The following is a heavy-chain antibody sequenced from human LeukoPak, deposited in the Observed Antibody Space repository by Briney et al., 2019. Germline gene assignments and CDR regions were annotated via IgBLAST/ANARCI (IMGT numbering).Heavy chain of an antibody. CDR2: INQDGSQK. CDR1: GFSFSSYW. CDR3: ARGGGRVVQDY. D-gene: IGHD2-2*01. Sequence: PGGSLRLSCAASGFSFSSYWMSWVRQAPGKELEWVANINQDGSQKYYVDSVKGRFTISRENAKNSLYLQMKSLRAEDTAVYYCARGGGRVVQDYWGQGTLVTVSS. V-gene: IGHV3-7*01. J-gene: IGHJ4*02.